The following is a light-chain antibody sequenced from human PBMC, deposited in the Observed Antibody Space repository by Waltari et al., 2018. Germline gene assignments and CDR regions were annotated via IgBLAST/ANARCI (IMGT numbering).Light chain of an antibody. CDR2: EVS. CDR1: TSDVGGYTY. J-gene: IGLJ3*02. CDR3: SSHTSSSTHVM. Sequence: QSALTQPASASASPGQSITIPCPGTTSDVGGYTYLSWYQQSPGKAPKLMIYEVSNRPSGVSGRFSGSKSGNTASLTISGLLAEDEADYYCSSHTSSSTHVMFGGGTRVTVL. V-gene: IGLV2-14*01.